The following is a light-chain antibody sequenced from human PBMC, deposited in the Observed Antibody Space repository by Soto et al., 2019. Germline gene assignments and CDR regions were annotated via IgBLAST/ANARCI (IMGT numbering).Light chain of an antibody. V-gene: IGKV1-9*01. J-gene: IGKJ3*01. CDR1: QGIGSY. Sequence: IQLTQSPSSLSASVGDRVTITCRVSQGIGSYLAWYQQKPGEAPKLLIFAASTLQSGVPSRFSRSGSGTDFTLTISSLQAEDFATYYCQQSSSTPPFTFGPGTKVDIK. CDR3: QQSSSTPPFT. CDR2: AAS.